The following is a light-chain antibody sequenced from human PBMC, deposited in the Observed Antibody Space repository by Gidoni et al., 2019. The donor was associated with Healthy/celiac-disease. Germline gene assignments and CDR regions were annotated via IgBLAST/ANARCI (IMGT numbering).Light chain of an antibody. V-gene: IGLV3-1*01. J-gene: IGLJ2*01. Sequence: SYELTQTLSVSMSPGQTASITCSGDKLGDKYACWYQQKPGPSPVLVIYQDSKRPSGIPERFSGTNSGNTATLTISGTQAMDEADYYCQAWDSSSVVFGGGTKLTVL. CDR1: KLGDKY. CDR3: QAWDSSSVV. CDR2: QDS.